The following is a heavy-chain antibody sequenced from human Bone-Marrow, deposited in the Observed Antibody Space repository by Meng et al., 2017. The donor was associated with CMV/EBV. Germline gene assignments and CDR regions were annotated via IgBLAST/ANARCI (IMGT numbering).Heavy chain of an antibody. CDR2: IYRGGST. V-gene: IGHV4-4*02. D-gene: IGHD4-17*01. CDR1: GGSVRNING. Sequence: GSLRLSCAVSGGSVRNINGWTWVRQPPGKGLEWIGEIYRGGSTNYSPSVKSRVTMSVDGSKNHISLRLTSVTAADTAVYYCAKYVGDYGNYYGMGVWGPGPMVTVSS. J-gene: IGHJ6*01. CDR3: AKYVGDYGNYYGMGV.